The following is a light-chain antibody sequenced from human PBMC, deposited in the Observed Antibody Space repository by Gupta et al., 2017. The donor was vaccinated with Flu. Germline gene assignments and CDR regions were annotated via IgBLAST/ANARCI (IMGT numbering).Light chain of an antibody. V-gene: IGKV1-5*03. CDR1: QSLSSW. CDR3: QQYDSYSLT. J-gene: IGKJ4*01. Sequence: PSTLSAYVGDRVTITCRASQSLSSWLAWYQQKPGKAPNLLIYKASKVESGVPSRFSGSGSGTEFTLTISSRQPEDFANYYCQQYDSYSLTFGGGTKVEI. CDR2: KAS.